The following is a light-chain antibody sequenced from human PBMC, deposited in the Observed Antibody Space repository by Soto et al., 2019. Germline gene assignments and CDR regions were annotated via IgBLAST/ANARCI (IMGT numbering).Light chain of an antibody. CDR3: LQDINYPWT. CDR1: QNINNW. V-gene: IGKV1-5*01. CDR2: DAS. J-gene: IGKJ1*01. Sequence: DIQMTQSPSTLSASIGDRVTITCRASQNINNWIAWYQQKPGKAPKFLIYDASTLESGVPSRFSGSGSGTDFTLAISSLQPEDSATYYCLQDINYPWTFGQGTKVDNK.